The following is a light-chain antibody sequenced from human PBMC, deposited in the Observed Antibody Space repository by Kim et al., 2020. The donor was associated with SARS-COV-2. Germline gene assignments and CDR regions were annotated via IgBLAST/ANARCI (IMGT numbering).Light chain of an antibody. CDR3: QQSYSTLT. V-gene: IGKV1-39*01. Sequence: DIQMTQSPSSLSASVGDRVTITCRASQSISSYLNWYQQKPGKAPKLLIYAASSLQSGVPSRFSGSGSGTDFTLTISSLHPEDFATYYCQQSYSTLTFGGGTKVDIK. J-gene: IGKJ4*01. CDR2: AAS. CDR1: QSISSY.